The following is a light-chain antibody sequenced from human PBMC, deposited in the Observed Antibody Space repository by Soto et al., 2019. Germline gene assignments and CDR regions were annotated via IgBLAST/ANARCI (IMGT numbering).Light chain of an antibody. CDR3: SSYTSSSTLYV. J-gene: IGLJ1*01. Sequence: QSALTQPASVSGSPGQSITISCTGTSSDVVGYNYVSWYQQHPGKAPKLRIYDVSNRPSGVSNRFSGSKSGNTASLTISGLQAEDEADYYCSSYTSSSTLYVFGTGTKLTVL. CDR2: DVS. V-gene: IGLV2-14*01. CDR1: SSDVVGYNY.